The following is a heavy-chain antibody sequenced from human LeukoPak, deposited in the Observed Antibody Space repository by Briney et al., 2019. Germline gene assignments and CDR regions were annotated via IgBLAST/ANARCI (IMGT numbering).Heavy chain of an antibody. D-gene: IGHD1-1*01. CDR1: GFTISRYS. Sequence: SGGSLRLSCAASGFTISRYSMNWVRQAPGKGLEWVSYISSSTGTIYYADSVTGRFTISRDNTKDSLYLQMNSLRAEDTAVYFCVRDVGYFHFDSWGQGILVTVSS. V-gene: IGHV3-48*04. CDR2: ISSSTGTI. CDR3: VRDVGYFHFDS. J-gene: IGHJ4*02.